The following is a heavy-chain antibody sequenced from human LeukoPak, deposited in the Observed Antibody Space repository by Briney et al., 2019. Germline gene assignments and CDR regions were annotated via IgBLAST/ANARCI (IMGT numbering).Heavy chain of an antibody. CDR3: GRVIAGAIDY. CDR2: INLDGSER. J-gene: IGHJ4*02. Sequence: GGSLGLSCAASGFTFSGHSMTWVRQAPGKGLEWVANINLDGSERFYVDFVKGRFTISRDNADNSMYLQMNSLRAEDTAVYYCGRVIAGAIDYWGQGTLVTVSS. CDR1: GFTFSGHS. D-gene: IGHD6-13*01. V-gene: IGHV3-7*01.